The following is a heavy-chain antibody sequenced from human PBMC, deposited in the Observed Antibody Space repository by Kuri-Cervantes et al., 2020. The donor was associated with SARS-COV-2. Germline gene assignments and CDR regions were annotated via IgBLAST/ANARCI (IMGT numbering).Heavy chain of an antibody. CDR2: ISSTGTTI. CDR3: ARDLRMGKSLDY. J-gene: IGHJ4*02. V-gene: IGHV3-11*04. D-gene: IGHD7-27*01. Sequence: GGSLRLSCAASGFTFSDYYMTWIRQAPGKGLEWVSYISSTGTTIYYADPVKGRFTISRDNARNSTYLQMNSLRAEDTAVYYCARDLRMGKSLDYWGQGTLVTVSS. CDR1: GFTFSDYY.